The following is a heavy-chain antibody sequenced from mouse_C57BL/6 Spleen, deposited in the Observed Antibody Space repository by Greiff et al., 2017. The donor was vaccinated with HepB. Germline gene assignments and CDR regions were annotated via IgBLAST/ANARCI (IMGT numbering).Heavy chain of an antibody. CDR2: IYPGDGDT. J-gene: IGHJ3*01. Sequence: QVQLQQSGPELVKPGASVKISCKASGYAFSSYWMNWVKQRTGKGLEWIGRIYPGDGDTNYNGKFKGKATLTADKSSSTAYMQLSSLTSEASAVYFFARGALTGTVPWFAYWGQGTLVTVSA. CDR3: ARGALTGTVPWFAY. CDR1: GYAFSSYW. V-gene: IGHV1-82*01. D-gene: IGHD4-1*01.